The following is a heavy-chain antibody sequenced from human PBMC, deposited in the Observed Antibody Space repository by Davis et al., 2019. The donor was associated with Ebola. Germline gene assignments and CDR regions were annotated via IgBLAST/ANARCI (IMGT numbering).Heavy chain of an antibody. Sequence: ASVKVSCKASGYTFTSYGISWVRQAPGQGLEWMGWISAYNGNTNYAQKLQGRVTMTTDTSTSTAYMELSSLRSEDTAVYYCPRDPTYYDIFTGKRNFYGMDAWGQGTPVT. D-gene: IGHD3-9*01. V-gene: IGHV1-18*01. CDR2: ISAYNGNT. CDR3: PRDPTYYDIFTGKRNFYGMDA. J-gene: IGHJ6*02. CDR1: GYTFTSYG.